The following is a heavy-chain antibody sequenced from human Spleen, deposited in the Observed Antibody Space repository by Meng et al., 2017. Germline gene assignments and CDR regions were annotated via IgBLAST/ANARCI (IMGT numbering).Heavy chain of an antibody. D-gene: IGHD3-10*01. CDR2: VNHSGST. CDR1: GGSFSGYY. J-gene: IGHJ6*02. V-gene: IGHV4-34*01. CDR3: ARTAVRGVSSVDYYYALDV. Sequence: SETLSLTCAVYGGSFSGYYWSWIRQPPGKGLQWIGEVNHSGSTNFNPSLKSRVTISVDTSNNQFSLKLTSVTAADTAVYYCARTAVRGVSSVDYYYALDVWGQGTTVTVSS.